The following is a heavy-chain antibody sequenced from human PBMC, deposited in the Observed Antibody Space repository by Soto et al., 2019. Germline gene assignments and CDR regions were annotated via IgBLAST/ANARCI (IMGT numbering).Heavy chain of an antibody. CDR2: ISGSGGST. CDR3: AKDRMMAMIVVANDAFDI. D-gene: IGHD3-22*01. CDR1: GFTFSSYA. J-gene: IGHJ3*02. V-gene: IGHV3-23*01. Sequence: GGSLRLSCAASGFTFSSYAMSWVRQAPGKGLEWVSAISGSGGSTYYADSVKGRFTISRDNSKNTLYLQMNSLRAEDTAVYYCAKDRMMAMIVVANDAFDIWGQGTLVTVSS.